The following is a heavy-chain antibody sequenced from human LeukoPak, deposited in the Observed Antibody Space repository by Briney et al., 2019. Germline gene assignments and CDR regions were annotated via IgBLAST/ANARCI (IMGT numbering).Heavy chain of an antibody. Sequence: GGSLRLSCAASGFTFSGYAMNWVRQAPGKGLEWLSHISSTGGTIYDADSVKGRLTVSRDNAKNSLYLQMNSLRAEDTAVYYCAKSDPYGDSLIEIWGQGALVTVSS. CDR2: ISSTGGTI. J-gene: IGHJ4*02. V-gene: IGHV3-48*03. CDR3: AKSDPYGDSLIEI. CDR1: GFTFSGYA. D-gene: IGHD4-17*01.